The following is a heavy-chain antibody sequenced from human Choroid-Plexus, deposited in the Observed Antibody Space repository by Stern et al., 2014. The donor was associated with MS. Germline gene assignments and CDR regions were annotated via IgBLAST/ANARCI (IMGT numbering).Heavy chain of an antibody. CDR1: GFTLGSCA. CDR2: VSYDGSNK. J-gene: IGHJ5*02. D-gene: IGHD2/OR15-2a*01. CDR3: AKDRQYLTYFVDH. Sequence: VQLVESGGGVVQPGRPLRLSCVASGFTLGSCAMHWVRQAPGQGLEWVAGVSYDGSNKYYADSVKGRFTISRDNSQNKLYRQMSRLRPEDTAVYYCAKDRQYLTYFVDHWGKGSLVTASS. V-gene: IGHV3-30*18.